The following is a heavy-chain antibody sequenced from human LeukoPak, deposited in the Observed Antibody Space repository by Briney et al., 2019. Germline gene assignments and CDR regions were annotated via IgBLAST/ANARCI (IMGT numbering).Heavy chain of an antibody. CDR3: AKSGDSSYWYYFAN. D-gene: IGHD6-13*01. CDR2: ISWNSGNI. CDR1: GFSFDGYA. Sequence: GRSLRLSCAASGFSFDGYAMHWVRQAPGKGLEWVSGISWNSGNIAYADSVKGRFIISRDNAKNSLFLQMNSLRTEDTALYYCAKSGDSSYWYYFANWGQGTLVTVSS. J-gene: IGHJ4*02. V-gene: IGHV3-9*01.